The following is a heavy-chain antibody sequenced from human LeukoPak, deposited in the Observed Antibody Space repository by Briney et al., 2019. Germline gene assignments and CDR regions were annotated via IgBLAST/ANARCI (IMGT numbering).Heavy chain of an antibody. D-gene: IGHD6-13*01. V-gene: IGHV1-46*01. CDR3: AAGIEAGGLGDY. CDR1: GDTFTSYY. CDR2: INPSGAST. J-gene: IGHJ4*02. Sequence: ASVKVSCKASGDTFTSYYLHWVRQAPGHGLEWMGIINPSGASTSYAQKFQGRLTMTKDTSTSTVYMELSSLRSGDTAVYYCAAGIEAGGLGDYWGQGTLVTVSS.